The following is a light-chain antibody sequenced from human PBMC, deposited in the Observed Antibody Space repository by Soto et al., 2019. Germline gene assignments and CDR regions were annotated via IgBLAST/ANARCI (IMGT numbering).Light chain of an antibody. Sequence: QSVLTQPASVSGSPGQSITISCTGTSSDVGGYNYVSWYQQHPGKAPKLMIYDVSNRPSGVSNRFSGSKSGNTASLTISGLQADDEADYHCSSYTSSSTVAFGGWTKVTVL. V-gene: IGLV2-14*01. CDR3: SSYTSSSTVA. CDR2: DVS. J-gene: IGLJ2*01. CDR1: SSDVGGYNY.